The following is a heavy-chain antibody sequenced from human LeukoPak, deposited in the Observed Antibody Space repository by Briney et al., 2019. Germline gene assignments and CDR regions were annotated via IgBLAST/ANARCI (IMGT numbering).Heavy chain of an antibody. D-gene: IGHD3-9*01. V-gene: IGHV1-69*06. CDR3: ARSELDDILTGYLYYFDY. J-gene: IGHJ4*02. Sequence: ASVKVSCKASGSTFSSYAISWVRQAPGQGLEWMGGIIPIFGTANYAQKFQGRVTITADKSTSTAYMELSSLRSEDTAVYHCARSELDDILTGYLYYFDYWGQGTLVTVSS. CDR1: GSTFSSYA. CDR2: IIPIFGTA.